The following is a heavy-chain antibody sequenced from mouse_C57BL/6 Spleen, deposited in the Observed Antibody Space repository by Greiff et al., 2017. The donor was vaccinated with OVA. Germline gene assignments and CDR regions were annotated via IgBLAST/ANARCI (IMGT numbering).Heavy chain of an antibody. J-gene: IGHJ3*01. Sequence: QVQLKESGPGLVAPSPSLSITCTVSGFSLTSYGVSWVRQPPGKGLEWLGVIRGDGSTNNHSALISRLSISKDNSTCQVFLKLKRLQTDDTATYSCDKPSDCYYVGWFAYWGQGTLVTVSA. CDR2: IRGDGST. CDR3: DKPSDCYYVGWFAY. V-gene: IGHV2-3*01. CDR1: GFSLTSYG. D-gene: IGHD2-3*01.